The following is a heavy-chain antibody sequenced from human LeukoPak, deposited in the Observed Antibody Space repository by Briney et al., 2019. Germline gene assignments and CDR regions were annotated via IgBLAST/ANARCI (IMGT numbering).Heavy chain of an antibody. CDR1: GFTFSSYS. Sequence: PGGSLRLSCAASGFTFSSYSMNWVRQAPGKGLEWVSSISSSSSYIYYADAVKGRFTSSRDNAKNSLYLQMNSLRAEDTAVYYCARDYDILTGYPYYYYYGMDVWGQGTTVTVSS. V-gene: IGHV3-21*01. D-gene: IGHD3-9*01. CDR2: ISSSSSYI. J-gene: IGHJ6*02. CDR3: ARDYDILTGYPYYYYYGMDV.